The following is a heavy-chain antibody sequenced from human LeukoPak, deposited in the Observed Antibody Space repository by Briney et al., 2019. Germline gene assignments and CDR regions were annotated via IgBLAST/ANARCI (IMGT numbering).Heavy chain of an antibody. J-gene: IGHJ4*02. CDR3: ARWTAAAGPYYYFDY. V-gene: IGHV4-59*02. CDR2: IYYSGST. D-gene: IGHD6-13*01. Sequence: SETLSLTCTVSGGSVSSYYWSWIRQPPGKGLEWIGYIYYSGSTNYNPSLKSRVTISVDTSKNQFSLKLSSVTAADTAVCYCARWTAAAGPYYYFDYWGQGTLVTVSS. CDR1: GGSVSSYY.